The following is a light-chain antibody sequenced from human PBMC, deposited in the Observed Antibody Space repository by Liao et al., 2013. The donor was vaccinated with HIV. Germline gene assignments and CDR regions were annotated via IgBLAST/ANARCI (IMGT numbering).Light chain of an antibody. CDR2: KDS. CDR3: QSADSSATYPV. CDR1: ALPNQY. J-gene: IGLJ3*02. Sequence: SYELTQPPSVSVSPGQTARIACSGDALPNQYAYWYQQKPGQAPVLVIYKDSDRPSGTTVTLTISGVQAEDEADYYCQSADSSATYPVFGGGTKLTVL. V-gene: IGLV3-25*03.